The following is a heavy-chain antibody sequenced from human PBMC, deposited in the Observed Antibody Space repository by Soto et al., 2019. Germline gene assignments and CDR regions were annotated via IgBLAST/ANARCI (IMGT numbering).Heavy chain of an antibody. CDR2: IRSKAYGETT. Sequence: GGSQRLSCTASEFTFCYSARSWFRQEPGQGLEWLSFIRSKAYGETTDYAASVKGRFSISRDDSKSIAYLQMNSLKIEDTAVYYCVRMGFSGGGYLSYYYYGMDIWGQGTTVTVS. J-gene: IGHJ6*02. CDR1: EFTFCYSA. V-gene: IGHV3-49*03. D-gene: IGHD5-12*01. CDR3: VRMGFSGGGYLSYYYYGMDI.